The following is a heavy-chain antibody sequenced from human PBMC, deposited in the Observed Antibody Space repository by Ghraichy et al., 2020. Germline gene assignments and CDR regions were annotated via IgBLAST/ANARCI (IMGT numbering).Heavy chain of an antibody. J-gene: IGHJ2*01. CDR3: AKIGRGERWLQWFDL. V-gene: IGHV3-23*01. D-gene: IGHD5-24*01. CDR2: ISGSGGST. Sequence: GGSLRLSCAASGFTFSSYAMSWVRQAPGKGLEWVSGISGSGGSTDYADSVKGRFTISRDNSKNTLYLQMNSLRADDTAVYYCAKIGRGERWLQWFDLWGRGTLVTVSP. CDR1: GFTFSSYA.